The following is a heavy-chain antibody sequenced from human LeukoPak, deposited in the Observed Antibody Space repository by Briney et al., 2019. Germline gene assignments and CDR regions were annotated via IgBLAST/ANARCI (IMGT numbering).Heavy chain of an antibody. CDR2: IIPIFGTA. V-gene: IGHV1-69*06. CDR1: GGTFSSYA. Sequence: ASVTVSCKASGGTFSSYAISWVRQAPGQGLEWMGGIIPIFGTANYAQKFQGRVTITADKSTSTAYMELSSLRSEDTAVYYCARWGGYYYDSSGYYPGNWFDPWGQGTLVTVSS. J-gene: IGHJ5*02. CDR3: ARWGGYYYDSSGYYPGNWFDP. D-gene: IGHD3-22*01.